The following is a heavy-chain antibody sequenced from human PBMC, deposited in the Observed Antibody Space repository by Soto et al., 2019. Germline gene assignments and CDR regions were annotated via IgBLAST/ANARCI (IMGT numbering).Heavy chain of an antibody. CDR1: GFTFSSYG. D-gene: IGHD2-2*02. Sequence: VGSLRLSCAASGFTFSSYGMHWVRQAPGRGLEWVAVIWYDGSNKYYADSVKGRFTISRDNSKNTLYLQMNSLRAEDTAVYYCARDLYCSSTSCYTNFYFDYWGQGTLVTVSS. J-gene: IGHJ4*02. CDR2: IWYDGSNK. V-gene: IGHV3-33*01. CDR3: ARDLYCSSTSCYTNFYFDY.